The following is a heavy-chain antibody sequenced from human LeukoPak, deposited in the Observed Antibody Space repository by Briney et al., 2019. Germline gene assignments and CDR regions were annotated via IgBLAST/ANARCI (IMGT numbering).Heavy chain of an antibody. CDR1: GGSISNYY. CDR2: IYTSGST. J-gene: IGHJ4*02. V-gene: IGHV4-4*07. CDR3: TRGGELMNF. D-gene: IGHD1-26*01. Sequence: SETLSLTCTVSGGSISNYYWSWIRQPAGKGLEWIGRIYTSGSTNYNPSLKSRVTISIDASKNQFSLRLRSVTAADTAVYYCTRGGELMNFWGQGTLVTVSS.